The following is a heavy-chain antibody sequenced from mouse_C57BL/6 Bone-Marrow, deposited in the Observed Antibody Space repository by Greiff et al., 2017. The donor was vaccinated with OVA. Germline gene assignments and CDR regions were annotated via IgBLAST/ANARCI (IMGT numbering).Heavy chain of an antibody. CDR1: GFPFSDYG. J-gene: IGHJ4*01. CDR3: GRQDYDYGYAMDD. Sequence: EVKLVESGGGLVQPGGSLKLSCAASGFPFSDYGMAWVRQAPRKGPEWVAFISNLAYSIYYADTVTGRFTISIENAKNTLYLEMSILRSEDTAMYYCGRQDYDYGYAMDDWGQGTSVTVSS. D-gene: IGHD2-4*01. V-gene: IGHV5-15*04. CDR2: ISNLAYSI.